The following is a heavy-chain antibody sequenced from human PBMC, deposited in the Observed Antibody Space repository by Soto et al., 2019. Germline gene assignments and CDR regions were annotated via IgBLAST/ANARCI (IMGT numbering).Heavy chain of an antibody. CDR1: GYTFTSYA. CDR2: INAGNGNT. V-gene: IGHV1-3*01. Sequence: ASVKVSCKASGYTFTSYAMHWVRQAPGQRLEWMGWINAGNGNTKYSQKFQGRVTITRDTSASTAYMELSSLRSEDTAVYYCARDSRRCTNGVCYTSVRGTSYYYYGMDVWGQGTTVTVSS. CDR3: ARDSRRCTNGVCYTSVRGTSYYYYGMDV. J-gene: IGHJ6*02. D-gene: IGHD2-8*01.